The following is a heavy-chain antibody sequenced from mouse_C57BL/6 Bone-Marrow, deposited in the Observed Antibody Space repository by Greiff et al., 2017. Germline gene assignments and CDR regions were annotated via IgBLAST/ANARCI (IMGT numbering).Heavy chain of an antibody. V-gene: IGHV3-6*01. CDR2: ISYDGSN. J-gene: IGHJ2*01. D-gene: IGHD2-14*01. CDR3: ARGGYVGTD. CDR1: GYSITSGYY. Sequence: EVQLVESGPGLVKPSQSLSLTCSVTGYSITSGYYWNWIRQFPGNKLEWMGYISYDGSNNYNPSLKNRISITRDTSKNQFFLKLNSVTTEDTATYYCARGGYVGTDWGQGTTLTVSS.